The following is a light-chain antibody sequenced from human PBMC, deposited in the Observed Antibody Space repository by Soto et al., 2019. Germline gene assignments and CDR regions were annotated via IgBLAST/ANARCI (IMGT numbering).Light chain of an antibody. CDR1: QNIRTY. J-gene: IGKJ2*02. Sequence: DIQMTQSPSSLSASVGDRVTIACRATQNIRTYLNWYQQKPGKAPKVLIYAASSLQSGVPSRFSGSGSGTDFTLTISSLQPEDFASYYCQQSYSFPRTFGQGTKLEIK. CDR2: AAS. V-gene: IGKV1-39*01. CDR3: QQSYSFPRT.